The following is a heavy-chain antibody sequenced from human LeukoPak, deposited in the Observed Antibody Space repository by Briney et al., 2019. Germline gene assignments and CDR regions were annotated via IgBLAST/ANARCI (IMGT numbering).Heavy chain of an antibody. V-gene: IGHV4-34*01. CDR2: INHSGST. Sequence: PSETLSLTCAVYGGSFSGYYWSWIRQPPGKGLEWIGEINHSGSTNYNPSLKSRVTISVDTSKNQFSLKLSSVTAADTAVYYCARVAPGYCSGGSCYPYYYYYMDVRGKGTTVTVSS. CDR1: GGSFSGYY. J-gene: IGHJ6*03. D-gene: IGHD2-15*01. CDR3: ARVAPGYCSGGSCYPYYYYYMDV.